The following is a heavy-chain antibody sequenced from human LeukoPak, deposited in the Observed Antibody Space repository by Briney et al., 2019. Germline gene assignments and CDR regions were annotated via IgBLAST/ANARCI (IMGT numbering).Heavy chain of an antibody. V-gene: IGHV4-4*07. D-gene: IGHD2/OR15-2a*01. CDR3: ARDDNSIYSDDAFDI. J-gene: IGHJ3*02. CDR1: GGSISSYF. Sequence: PSETLSLTCSVSGGSISSYFWSWLRQPAGKGLEWIGRIHTSASTEYNPSLKSRVTMSVGTSKNQFSLKLSSVTAAGTAVYFCARDDNSIYSDDAFDIWGQGTLVTVSS. CDR2: IHTSAST.